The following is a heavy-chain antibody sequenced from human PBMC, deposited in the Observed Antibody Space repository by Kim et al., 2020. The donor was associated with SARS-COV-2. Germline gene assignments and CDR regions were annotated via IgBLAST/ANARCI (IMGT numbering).Heavy chain of an antibody. D-gene: IGHD2-8*01. CDR3: ARGNGDAARFDP. Sequence: SAESVKCTFTISRDNAKNSLSLQMNSLRAEDAAVFYWARGNGDAARFDPWGQGTRVTVSS. J-gene: IGHJ5*02. V-gene: IGHV3-11*06.